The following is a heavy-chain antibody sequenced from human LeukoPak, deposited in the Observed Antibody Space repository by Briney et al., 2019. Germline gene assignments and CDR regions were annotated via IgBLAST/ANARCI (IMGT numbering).Heavy chain of an antibody. J-gene: IGHJ5*02. Sequence: ASVKVSCKASGYTFTSYDINWVRQATGQGLEWMGWMNPNSGNTGYAQRFQGRVTMTRNTSISTAYMELSSLRSEDTAVYYCARGSGTVTTGWFDPWGQGTLVTVSS. D-gene: IGHD4-11*01. V-gene: IGHV1-8*01. CDR3: ARGSGTVTTGWFDP. CDR1: GYTFTSYD. CDR2: MNPNSGNT.